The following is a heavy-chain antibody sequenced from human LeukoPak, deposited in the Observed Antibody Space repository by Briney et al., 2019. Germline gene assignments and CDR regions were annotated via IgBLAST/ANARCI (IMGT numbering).Heavy chain of an antibody. CDR2: NSSSSSYT. J-gene: IGHJ4*02. Sequence: GGSLRLSRAASGFTFSDYYKSWIRPAPGKGREWGSNNSSSSSYTNYADPVKGRFTISRDNAKNSLYLQMNSLRAEDTAVYYCARSLLWFGENCLDYWGQGTLVTVSS. V-gene: IGHV3-11*06. CDR3: ARSLLWFGENCLDY. CDR1: GFTFSDYY. D-gene: IGHD3-10*01.